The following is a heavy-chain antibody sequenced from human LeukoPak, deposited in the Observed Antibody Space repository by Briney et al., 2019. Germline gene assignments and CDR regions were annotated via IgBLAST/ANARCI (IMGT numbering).Heavy chain of an antibody. CDR2: IYPGDSDT. V-gene: IGHV5-51*01. D-gene: IGHD5-24*01. CDR1: GYSFTSYW. Sequence: NLGESLKISCKGSGYSFTSYWIGWVRQMPGKGLEWMGIIYPGDSDTRYSPSFQGQVTISADKSISTAYLQWSSLKASDTAMYYCARSCRDGYRDFDYWGQGTLVTVSS. J-gene: IGHJ4*02. CDR3: ARSCRDGYRDFDY.